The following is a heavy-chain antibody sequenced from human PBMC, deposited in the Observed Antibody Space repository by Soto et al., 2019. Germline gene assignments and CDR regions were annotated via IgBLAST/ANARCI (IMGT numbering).Heavy chain of an antibody. D-gene: IGHD3-22*01. CDR3: ARASHTYYYDSSGYPLDY. V-gene: IGHV4-59*01. J-gene: IGHJ4*01. CDR2: IYYSGST. Sequence: PSVTLSLTCTVCGGSISSYYWSWIRQPPGKGLEWIGYIYYSGSTNYNPSLKSRVTISVDTSKNQFSLKLSSVTAADTAVYYCARASHTYYYDSSGYPLDYWGHGTLVTVSS. CDR1: GGSISSYY.